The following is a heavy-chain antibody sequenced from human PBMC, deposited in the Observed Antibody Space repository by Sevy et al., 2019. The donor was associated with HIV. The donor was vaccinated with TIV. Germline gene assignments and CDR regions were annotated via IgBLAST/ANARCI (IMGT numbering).Heavy chain of an antibody. Sequence: GGSLRLSCAASGFTFSNYDMHWVRQAPGKGLEWVAVISHAGNYKNYADSVKVRFTISRDDFKNTLYLQMSSLRPEDTAVYFCARLFSCGGDFDYLDHWGQGALVTVSS. CDR3: ARLFSCGGDFDYLDH. J-gene: IGHJ4*02. D-gene: IGHD2-21*02. V-gene: IGHV3-30-3*01. CDR2: ISHAGNYK. CDR1: GFTFSNYD.